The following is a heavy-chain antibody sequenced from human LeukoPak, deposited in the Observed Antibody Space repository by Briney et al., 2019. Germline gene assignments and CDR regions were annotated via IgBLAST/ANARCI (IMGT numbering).Heavy chain of an antibody. CDR3: ASPRYGDFDGMDV. V-gene: IGHV3-53*04. J-gene: IGHJ6*02. D-gene: IGHD4-17*01. CDR1: GFSVSSND. Sequence: PGGSLRLSWAAAGFSVSSNDLSWVRQAPGKGLEWVSSIHTDGSTYFADSVKGRFTISRQNSENTLYLYMIRLTAEDTAVYYCASPRYGDFDGMDVWGQGTTVIVSS. CDR2: IHTDGST.